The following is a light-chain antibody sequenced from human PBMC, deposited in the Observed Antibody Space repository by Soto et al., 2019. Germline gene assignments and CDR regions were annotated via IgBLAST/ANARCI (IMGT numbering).Light chain of an antibody. CDR3: RSYAGSYTYV. CDR1: RSDVGGYNY. Sequence: QSVLTQPRSVSGSPGQSVTISCTGTRSDVGGYNYVSWYQQHPGRAPKVMIYDVSKRPSGVPDRFSGSKSGNTASLTISGLQTEDEADYYCRSYAGSYTYVFGTGTKVTVL. V-gene: IGLV2-11*01. J-gene: IGLJ1*01. CDR2: DVS.